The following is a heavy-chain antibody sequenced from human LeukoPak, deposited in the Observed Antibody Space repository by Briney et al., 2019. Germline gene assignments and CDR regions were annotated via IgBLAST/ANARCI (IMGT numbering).Heavy chain of an antibody. Sequence: ASVTVSCKASGYTFTSYDINWVRQATGQGLEWMGWMNPNSSNTCYAQKFQGRVTMTRNTSISTAYMELSSLRSEDTAVYYCAGAVRRPYTIFGVVTLPPDNWFDPWGQGTLVTVSS. J-gene: IGHJ5*02. CDR2: MNPNSSNT. D-gene: IGHD3-3*01. V-gene: IGHV1-8*01. CDR1: GYTFTSYD. CDR3: AGAVRRPYTIFGVVTLPPDNWFDP.